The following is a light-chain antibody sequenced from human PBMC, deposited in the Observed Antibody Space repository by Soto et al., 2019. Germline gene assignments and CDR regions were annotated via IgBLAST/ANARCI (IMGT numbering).Light chain of an antibody. Sequence: QSALTQPASVSGSPGQSIAISCTGTISDVGTYDYVSWYQQHPNRAPKLMIYEVRNRPSGVSNRFSGSKSVNTATLTISGLQVEDEADYYCSSHTITNTGVFGTGTKVTVL. V-gene: IGLV2-14*03. J-gene: IGLJ1*01. CDR3: SSHTITNTGV. CDR2: EVR. CDR1: ISDVGTYDY.